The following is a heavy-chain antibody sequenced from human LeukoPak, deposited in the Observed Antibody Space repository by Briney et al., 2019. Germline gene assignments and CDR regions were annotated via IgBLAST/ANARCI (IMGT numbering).Heavy chain of an antibody. Sequence: PGGSLRLSCAASGFTFSSYGMHWVRQAPGKGLEWVAVISYDGSNKYYADSVKGRFTISRDNSKNTLYLQMNSLRAEDTAVYYCAKEPGHCSSTSCPGGVFSYGMDVWGKGTTVTVSS. CDR1: GFTFSSYG. J-gene: IGHJ6*04. CDR2: ISYDGSNK. CDR3: AKEPGHCSSTSCPGGVFSYGMDV. V-gene: IGHV3-30*18. D-gene: IGHD2-2*01.